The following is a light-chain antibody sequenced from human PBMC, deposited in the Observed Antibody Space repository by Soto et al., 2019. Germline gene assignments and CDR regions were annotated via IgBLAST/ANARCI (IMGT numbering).Light chain of an antibody. J-gene: IGKJ1*01. V-gene: IGKV1-6*01. Sequence: AIQMTQSPSSLSASVGDRVTITCRASQGIRNDLGWYQQKPGKAPKLLIYGASSLQSGVPSRFSDSGSGTDFTLTISSLQPEYFATYFCLQDYNYPRTFGQGTKV. CDR2: GAS. CDR1: QGIRND. CDR3: LQDYNYPRT.